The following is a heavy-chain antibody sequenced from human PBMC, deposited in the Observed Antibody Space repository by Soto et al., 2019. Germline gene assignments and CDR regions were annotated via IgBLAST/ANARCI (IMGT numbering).Heavy chain of an antibody. CDR1: GFDFSKYG. D-gene: IGHD6-19*01. CDR2: ITYEGSHT. CDR3: AKDVTVAGAPFYNSGLDV. V-gene: IGHV3-30*18. J-gene: IGHJ6*02. Sequence: QVQLVQSGGGLVQPGRSLRLSCAASGFDFSKYGLHWVRQTPGKGLEWVAFITYEGSHTEHVDSVKGRFTVSRDNSKNMLYLQMDSLRPEDTAVYYCAKDVTVAGAPFYNSGLDVWGQGTTVTVSS.